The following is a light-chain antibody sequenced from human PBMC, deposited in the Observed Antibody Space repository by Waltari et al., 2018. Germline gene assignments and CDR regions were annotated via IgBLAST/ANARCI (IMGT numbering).Light chain of an antibody. CDR3: ATWDDSLSGRV. CDR1: TSNLGTNT. J-gene: IGLJ3*02. CDR2: ANY. V-gene: IGLV1-44*01. Sequence: QSVLTQPPSTSGTPGQRVTIACSGSTSNLGTNTVTRYQLLPGTAPKTVIFANYPRPSGVPDRFSASTSGTSASLVISGLQSEDEADYFCATWDDSLSGRVFGGGTKVTVL.